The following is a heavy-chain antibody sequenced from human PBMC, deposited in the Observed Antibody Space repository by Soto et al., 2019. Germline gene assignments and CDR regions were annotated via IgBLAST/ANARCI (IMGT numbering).Heavy chain of an antibody. CDR3: ARGDFFFADYFDY. V-gene: IGHV4-34*01. Sequence: SETLSLTCAVYGGSFSGYYWSWIRQPPGKGLEWIGEINHSGSTNYNPSLKSRVTISVDTSKNQFSLKLSSVTAADTAVYYCARGDFFFADYFDYWGQGTLVTVSS. D-gene: IGHD3-3*01. CDR2: INHSGST. J-gene: IGHJ4*02. CDR1: GGSFSGYY.